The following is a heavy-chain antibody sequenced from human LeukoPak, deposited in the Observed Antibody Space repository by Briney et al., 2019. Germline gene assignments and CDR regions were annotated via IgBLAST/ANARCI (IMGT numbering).Heavy chain of an antibody. J-gene: IGHJ3*02. V-gene: IGHV3-30*01. D-gene: IGHD2-15*01. CDR2: ISYDGSNK. CDR3: ARFPQDIVAPFDAFDI. Sequence: GRSLRLSCAASGFTFSSYAMHWVRQAPGKGLEWVAVISYDGSNKYYADSVKGRFTISRDNSKNTLYLQMNSLRAEDTAAYYCARFPQDIVAPFDAFDIWGQGTMVTVSS. CDR1: GFTFSSYA.